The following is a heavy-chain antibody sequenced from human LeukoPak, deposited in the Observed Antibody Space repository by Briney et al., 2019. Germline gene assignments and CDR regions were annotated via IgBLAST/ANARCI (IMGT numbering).Heavy chain of an antibody. V-gene: IGHV1-69*04. D-gene: IGHD5-24*01. CDR1: GGTFISYA. Sequence: AAVKVSCKASGGTFISYAISWVRQAPGQGLEWMGRIIPILGIANYAQKFQGRVTITADKSTSTAYMELSSLRSEDTAVYYCSGGRDGYNSPFDYWGQGTLVTVSS. CDR3: SGGRDGYNSPFDY. CDR2: IIPILGIA. J-gene: IGHJ4*02.